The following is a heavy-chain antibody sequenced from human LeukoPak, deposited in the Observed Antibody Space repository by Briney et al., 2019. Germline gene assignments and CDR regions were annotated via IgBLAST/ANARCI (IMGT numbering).Heavy chain of an antibody. CDR2: INKDGSGT. D-gene: IGHD1-7*01. J-gene: IGHJ4*02. Sequence: PGGSLRLSCAASGFTFSFYWMHWVRQAPGKGLVWVSRINKDGSGTSYADSVKGRFTISRDNAKNTLYLQMNSLRAEDTAVYYCATAGNYRFDYWGQGTLVTVSS. CDR1: GFTFSFYW. CDR3: ATAGNYRFDY. V-gene: IGHV3-74*01.